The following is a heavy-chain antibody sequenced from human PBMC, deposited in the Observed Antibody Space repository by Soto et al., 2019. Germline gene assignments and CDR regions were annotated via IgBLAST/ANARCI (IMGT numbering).Heavy chain of an antibody. CDR2: IWYDGSNK. D-gene: IGHD5-18*01. Sequence: PGGSLRLSCAASGFTFSSYGMHWVRQAPGKGLEWVAVIWYDGSNKDYADSVKGRFTISRDNSRNTLYLQMNSLRAEDTAAYYCARGYPLWSPYFYYYMDVWGQGTTVTVSS. J-gene: IGHJ6*03. CDR3: ARGYPLWSPYFYYYMDV. V-gene: IGHV3-33*01. CDR1: GFTFSSYG.